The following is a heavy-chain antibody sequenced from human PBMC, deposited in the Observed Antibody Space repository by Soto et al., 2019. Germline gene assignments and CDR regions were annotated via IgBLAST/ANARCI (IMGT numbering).Heavy chain of an antibody. Sequence: GGSLRLSCAASGFTFGSYSMNWVRQAPGKGLEWVSYISSSSSTIYYADSVEGRFTISRDNAKNSLDLQMNSLRAEDTAVYYCASFRGSYRYVYYGMDVWGQGTTVTVSS. CDR1: GFTFGSYS. V-gene: IGHV3-48*01. CDR3: ASFRGSYRYVYYGMDV. J-gene: IGHJ6*02. CDR2: ISSSSSTI. D-gene: IGHD3-16*02.